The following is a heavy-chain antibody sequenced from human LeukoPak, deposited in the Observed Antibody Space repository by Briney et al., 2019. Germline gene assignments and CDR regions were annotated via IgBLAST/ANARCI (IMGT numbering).Heavy chain of an antibody. CDR2: IYWDDDK. D-gene: IGHD4-17*01. CDR1: GFPLSTSGVG. J-gene: IGHJ4*02. V-gene: IGHV2-5*02. Sequence: SGPTLVKPTQTLTLTCTFCGFPLSTSGVGVGWIRQPPGKALEWLALIYWDDDKRYSPSLKSRLTITKDTSKNQVVLTMTNMAPVDTATQCRAQYICAYGVNGIWPADYWGQGTLVTVSS. CDR3: AQYICAYGVNGIWPADY.